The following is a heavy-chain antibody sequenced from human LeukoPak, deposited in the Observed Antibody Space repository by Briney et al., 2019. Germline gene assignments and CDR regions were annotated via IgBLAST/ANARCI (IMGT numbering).Heavy chain of an antibody. CDR2: INPNSGGT. J-gene: IGHJ6*03. CDR1: GYGYTFTGYY. Sequence: VASVKVSCKASGYGYTFTGYYIHWVRQAPGQGLEWMGWINPNSGGTNYAQKFQGRVTMTRDTSISTAYMELSRLRSDDTAVYYCARDKWEEEIAAAGPLPRYYYYYMDVWGKGTTVTISS. V-gene: IGHV1-2*02. D-gene: IGHD6-13*01. CDR3: ARDKWEEEIAAAGPLPRYYYYYMDV.